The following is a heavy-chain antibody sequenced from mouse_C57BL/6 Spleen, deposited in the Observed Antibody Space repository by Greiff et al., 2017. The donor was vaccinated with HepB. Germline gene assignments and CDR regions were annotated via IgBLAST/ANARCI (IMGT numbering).Heavy chain of an antibody. J-gene: IGHJ4*01. V-gene: IGHV5-17*01. CDR3: ARPWYYGSSYSCAMDY. CDR1: GFTFSDYG. D-gene: IGHD1-1*01. Sequence: EVQLVESGGGLVKPGGSLKLSCAASGFTFSDYGMHWVRQAPEKGLEWVAYISSGSSTIYYADTVKGRFTISRDNAKNTLFLQMTSLRSEDTAMYYCARPWYYGSSYSCAMDYWGQGTSVTVSS. CDR2: ISSGSSTI.